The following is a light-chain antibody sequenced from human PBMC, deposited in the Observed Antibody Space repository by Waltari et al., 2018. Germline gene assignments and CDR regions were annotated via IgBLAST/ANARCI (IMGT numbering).Light chain of an antibody. CDR2: DND. CDR3: ATYDDSLNGHVV. V-gene: IGLV1-44*01. CDR1: TSNIGRNS. J-gene: IGLJ2*01. Sequence: QSVLTQPPSVSGTPGQRVTISRSGSTSNIGRNSVNWYQQVPETAPKIFMFDNDYRPSGVPDRFSGSKSGTSASLAISGLQSEDEADYYCATYDDSLNGHVVFGGGTKVTVL.